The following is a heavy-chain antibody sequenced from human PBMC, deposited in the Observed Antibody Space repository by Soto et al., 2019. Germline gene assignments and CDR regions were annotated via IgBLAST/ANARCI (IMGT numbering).Heavy chain of an antibody. CDR2: VSWNGSRP. D-gene: IGHD3-3*01. Sequence: EVQLVESGGGLVQPGGSLRLSCAASRFTFSNSDVNWVHQAPGKGLGWVSGVSWNGSRPHYADSVKGRFIISRDNSRNTLYLQTNSLRAEDTAVYYCVRRYYDFWSGYYAFDIWGQGTMVTVSS. CDR1: RFTFSNSD. J-gene: IGHJ3*02. CDR3: VRRYYDFWSGYYAFDI. V-gene: IGHV3-35*01.